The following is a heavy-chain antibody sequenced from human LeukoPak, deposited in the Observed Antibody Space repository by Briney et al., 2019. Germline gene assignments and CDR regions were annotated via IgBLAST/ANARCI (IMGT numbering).Heavy chain of an antibody. J-gene: IGHJ4*02. V-gene: IGHV3-23*01. D-gene: IGHD3-10*01. CDR1: GFTFSSYA. Sequence: PGGSLRLYCAASGFTFSSYAMSWVRQAPGKGLEWVSAISGSGATTYYADSVKGWFTISRDKFNNTLYLQMNSLRAEDTALYYCAKDYAYYYGSGIGGFDYWGQGTLVTVSS. CDR3: AKDYAYYYGSGIGGFDY. CDR2: ISGSGATT.